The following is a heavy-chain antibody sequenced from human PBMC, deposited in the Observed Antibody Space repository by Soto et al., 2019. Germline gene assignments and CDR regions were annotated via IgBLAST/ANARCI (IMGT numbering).Heavy chain of an antibody. CDR1: GFIFRSYG. J-gene: IGHJ4*02. CDR3: AKQGIEVAGTDYFDY. D-gene: IGHD6-19*01. Sequence: QVQLVESGGGVVQPGKSLRLSCAASGFIFRSYGVHWVRQAPGKGLEWVAVISHDRSKAYYADAVNGRFTISRDNAKNTVYLQMNSLRAEDTAVYYCAKQGIEVAGTDYFDYWGQGAQVTVAS. V-gene: IGHV3-30*18. CDR2: ISHDRSKA.